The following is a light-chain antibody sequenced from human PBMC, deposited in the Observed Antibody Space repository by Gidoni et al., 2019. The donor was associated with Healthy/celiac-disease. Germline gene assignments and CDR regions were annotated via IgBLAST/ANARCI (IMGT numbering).Light chain of an antibody. Sequence: SHELPQPPSLSVSTGQTASITCPGDNLGGKYASWYQQKPGPSPVLVIYQDNKRPSGIPERFSGSNSGNTATLTISGTQAMDEADYYWQAWDSSTVVFGGGTKLTVL. CDR1: NLGGKY. CDR3: QAWDSSTVV. CDR2: QDN. V-gene: IGLV3-1*01. J-gene: IGLJ2*01.